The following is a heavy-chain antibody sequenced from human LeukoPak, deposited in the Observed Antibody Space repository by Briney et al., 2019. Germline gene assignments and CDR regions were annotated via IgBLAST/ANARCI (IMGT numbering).Heavy chain of an antibody. CDR2: INSDGSIT. CDR1: GFTFRNKW. D-gene: IGHD1-26*01. Sequence: GGSLRLSCAASGFTFRNKWMHWVRQAPGKGPVWVSRINSDGSITNYADSVKGRFTISRDNAKNTVYLQMNSLRAEDTAVYYCAKWDFGWGQGPLVTVSS. CDR3: AKWDFG. J-gene: IGHJ4*02. V-gene: IGHV3-74*01.